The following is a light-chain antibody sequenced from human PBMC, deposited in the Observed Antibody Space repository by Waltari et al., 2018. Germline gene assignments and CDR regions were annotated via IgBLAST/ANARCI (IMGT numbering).Light chain of an antibody. J-gene: IGLJ1*01. Sequence: QSALTQPAPVSGSPGPSLTISCPGTRSDVGDFNYVPRYQQHPGKAPKLMIPDVSKRPSAISNRFSGSKSGNTASLTISGLQAEDEADYYCCSYAGSQSYVFGTGTKVIVV. V-gene: IGLV2-23*02. CDR2: DVS. CDR1: RSDVGDFNY. CDR3: CSYAGSQSYV.